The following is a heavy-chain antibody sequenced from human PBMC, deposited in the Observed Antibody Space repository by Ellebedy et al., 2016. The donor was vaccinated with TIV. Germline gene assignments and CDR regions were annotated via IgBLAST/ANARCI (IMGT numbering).Heavy chain of an antibody. CDR2: RKQDGSEK. D-gene: IGHD6-19*01. J-gene: IGHJ4*02. V-gene: IGHV3-7*01. CDR1: GFTFSNYW. CDR3: ARDQWLGRAYYFDY. Sequence: GGSLRLSCAASGFTFSNYWMNWVRQAPGKGLEWVANRKQDGSEKYYVDSVEGRFAISRDNAKNSMYLQMNSLRDEDTAVYYCARDQWLGRAYYFDYWGQGTLLTVSS.